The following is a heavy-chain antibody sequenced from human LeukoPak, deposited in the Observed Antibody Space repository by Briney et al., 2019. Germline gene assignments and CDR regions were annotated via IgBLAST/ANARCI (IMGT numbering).Heavy chain of an antibody. J-gene: IGHJ4*02. CDR2: IYYSGST. V-gene: IGHV4-39*07. Sequence: SETLSLTCTVPGGSVSTSTYSWGWIRQPPGKGLEWIGSIYYSGSTYYNSSLKSRVTISVDTSKNQFSLKLSSVTAADTAVYYCASKVTRTVDYWGQGTLVTVSS. D-gene: IGHD3/OR15-3a*01. CDR1: GGSVSTSTYS. CDR3: ASKVTRTVDY.